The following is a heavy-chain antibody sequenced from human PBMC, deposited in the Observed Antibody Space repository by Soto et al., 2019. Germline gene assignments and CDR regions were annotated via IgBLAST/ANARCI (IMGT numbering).Heavy chain of an antibody. J-gene: IGHJ4*02. V-gene: IGHV4-59*08. CDR3: ARRWGSAADY. CDR1: DGSISRYY. Sequence: LVPLSLTCSVSDGSISRYYWSWIRQPPGKGLEWIGYIYYSGSTNYNPSLKSRVTISVDTSKNQFSLKLSSVTAADTAVYYCARRWGSAADYWGQGTLVTVSS. D-gene: IGHD2-15*01. CDR2: IYYSGST.